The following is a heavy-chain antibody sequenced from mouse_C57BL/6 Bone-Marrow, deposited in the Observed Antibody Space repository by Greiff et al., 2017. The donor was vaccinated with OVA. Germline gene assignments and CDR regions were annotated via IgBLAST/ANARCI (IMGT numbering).Heavy chain of an antibody. J-gene: IGHJ2*01. CDR2: IDPANGNT. Sequence: VQLQQSVAELVRPGASVKLSCTASGFNIKNTYMHWVKQRPEQGLEWIGRIDPANGNTKYAPKFQGKATITADTSSNTAYLQLSSLTSEDTAIYYCASGGGVRRGERGFDYWGQGTTLTVSS. CDR1: GFNIKNTY. CDR3: ASGGGVRRGERGFDY. D-gene: IGHD2-14*01. V-gene: IGHV14-3*01.